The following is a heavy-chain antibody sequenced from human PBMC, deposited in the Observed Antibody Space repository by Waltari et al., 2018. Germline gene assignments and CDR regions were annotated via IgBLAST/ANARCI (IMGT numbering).Heavy chain of an antibody. CDR1: GGSISSGSYY. Sequence: QVQLQESGPGLVKPSQTLSLTCTVSGGSISSGSYYWSWIRQPAGKGLEWIGRIYTSGSTNHNPSLKSRVTMTTDTSTSTAYMELRSLRSDDTAVYYCARTNSEMATSPPFDYWGQGTLVTVSS. CDR2: IYTSGST. V-gene: IGHV4-61*02. CDR3: ARTNSEMATSPPFDY. D-gene: IGHD5-12*01. J-gene: IGHJ4*02.